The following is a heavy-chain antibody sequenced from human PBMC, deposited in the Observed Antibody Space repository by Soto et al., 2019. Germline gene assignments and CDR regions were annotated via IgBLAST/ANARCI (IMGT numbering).Heavy chain of an antibody. CDR2: IIPLLDIA. Sequence: QVQLVQSGAEVKKPGSSVKVSCKASGGTFSNDIITWVRQAPGQGLEWMGRIIPLLDIANYAQKFQGRVTITADKSTSTASMALNSLRSEDTAVYYCVRDSPIGSTYSGYDGIDYWGQGTLVTVSS. CDR1: GGTFSNDI. V-gene: IGHV1-69*08. D-gene: IGHD5-12*01. J-gene: IGHJ4*02. CDR3: VRDSPIGSTYSGYDGIDY.